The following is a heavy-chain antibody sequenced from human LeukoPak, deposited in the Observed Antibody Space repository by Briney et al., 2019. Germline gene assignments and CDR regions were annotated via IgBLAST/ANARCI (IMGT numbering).Heavy chain of an antibody. CDR3: ARGGSRSRRGDDAFDI. Sequence: ASVRVSCKASGYTYTNYAMNWVRQAPGQGLEWMGWISAYNGNTELAQKFQGRVTLATDASTSTAYVELRSLTSDDTAVYFCARGGSRSRRGDDAFDIWGQGTTVTVSS. D-gene: IGHD3-10*01. CDR1: GYTYTNYA. CDR2: ISAYNGNT. J-gene: IGHJ3*02. V-gene: IGHV1-18*01.